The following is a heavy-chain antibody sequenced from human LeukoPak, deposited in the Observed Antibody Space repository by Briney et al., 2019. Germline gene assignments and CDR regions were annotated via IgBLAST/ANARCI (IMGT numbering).Heavy chain of an antibody. CDR3: ARDTYYDILTGYSPFDS. D-gene: IGHD3-9*01. J-gene: IGHJ4*02. CDR2: INPNSGGT. Sequence: ASVKVSCKASGYTFTGYYMHWVRQAPGQGLEWMGWINPNSGGTNYAQKFQGRVTMTRDTSISTAYMELSRLRSDDTAVYYCARDTYYDILTGYSPFDSWGQGTLVTVSS. V-gene: IGHV1-2*02. CDR1: GYTFTGYY.